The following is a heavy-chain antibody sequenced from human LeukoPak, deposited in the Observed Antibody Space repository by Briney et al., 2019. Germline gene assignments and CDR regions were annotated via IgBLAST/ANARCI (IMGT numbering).Heavy chain of an antibody. D-gene: IGHD1-26*01. CDR3: ASGELLYEALDY. CDR1: GFTFSSYG. Sequence: GRSLRFSCAASGFTFSSYGMHRVRQAPGKGLEWVAVIWYDGSNKYYADSVKGRFTISRDNSKNTLYLQMNSLRAEDTAVYYCASGELLYEALDYWGQGTLVTVSS. V-gene: IGHV3-33*01. J-gene: IGHJ4*02. CDR2: IWYDGSNK.